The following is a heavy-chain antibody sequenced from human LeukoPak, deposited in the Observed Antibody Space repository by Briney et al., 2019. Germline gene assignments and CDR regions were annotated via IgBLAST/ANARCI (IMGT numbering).Heavy chain of an antibody. J-gene: IGHJ6*02. CDR3: ARDPAAASRGFGMDV. CDR2: INTDGSST. D-gene: IGHD2-15*01. Sequence: GGSLRLSCAASGFTFSSYWMHWVRQAPGKGLVWVSRINTDGSSTTYADSVKGRSTISRDNAKNTLYLQMNSLRAEDTAMYYCARDPAAASRGFGMDVWGQGTTVTVSS. V-gene: IGHV3-74*01. CDR1: GFTFSSYW.